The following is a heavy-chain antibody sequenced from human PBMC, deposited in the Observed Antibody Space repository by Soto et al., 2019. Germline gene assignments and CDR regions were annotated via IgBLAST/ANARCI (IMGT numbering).Heavy chain of an antibody. V-gene: IGHV4-59*01. Sequence: SETLSLTCTVSGRSISSYYWSWIRQPPGKGLEWIGYIYYSGSTNYNPSLKSRVTISVDTSKNQFSLKLSSVTAADTAVYCCARVWGGAFDIWGQGTMVTVSS. J-gene: IGHJ3*02. CDR3: ARVWGGAFDI. CDR1: GRSISSYY. D-gene: IGHD3-10*01. CDR2: IYYSGST.